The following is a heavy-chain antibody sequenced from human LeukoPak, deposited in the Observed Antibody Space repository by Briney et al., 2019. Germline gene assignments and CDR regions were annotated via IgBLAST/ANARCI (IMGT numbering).Heavy chain of an antibody. D-gene: IGHD5-24*01. CDR2: IRYDGSNK. V-gene: IGHV3-30*02. CDR3: ARARGRDYAFDI. Sequence: KPGGSLRLSCAASGFTFSSYGMHWVRQAPGKGLEWVAFIRYDGSNKYYADSVKGRFTISRDNSKNTLYLQMNSLRAEDTAVYYCARARGRDYAFDIWGQGTMVTVSS. CDR1: GFTFSSYG. J-gene: IGHJ3*02.